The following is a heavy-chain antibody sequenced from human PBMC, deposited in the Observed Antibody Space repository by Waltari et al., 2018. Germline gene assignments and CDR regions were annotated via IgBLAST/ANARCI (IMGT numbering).Heavy chain of an antibody. CDR2: IYHEGNT. Sequence: QVQLQESGPALVRPSETLSLTCVVPDYSIGRGYSWGWMRQAPGKGLEWIANIYHEGNTYYNPSLKSRVAISMDTSENQFSLKLRSVTATDTAVYYCARLALGYCTSPRCRQNESWGQGTLVTVSS. V-gene: IGHV4-38-2*01. D-gene: IGHD2-8*01. J-gene: IGHJ5*02. CDR3: ARLALGYCTSPRCRQNES. CDR1: DYSIGRGYS.